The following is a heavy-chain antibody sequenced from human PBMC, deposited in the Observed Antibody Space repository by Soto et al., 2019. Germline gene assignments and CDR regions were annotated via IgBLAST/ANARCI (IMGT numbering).Heavy chain of an antibody. D-gene: IGHD2-15*01. CDR2: ISNNGAST. J-gene: IGHJ6*02. V-gene: IGHV3-64D*06. CDR3: VKDRIHCSGEICYSYYYYGMDV. CDR1: GSTFSIYG. Sequence: GGSLRLSCSASGSTFSIYGMHWFRQAPGKGLEYVSGISNNGASTYHADSVKGRFTISRDNSKNTLYLQMSSLSAEDTAVYYCVKDRIHCSGEICYSYYYYGMDVWGLGTAVTVSS.